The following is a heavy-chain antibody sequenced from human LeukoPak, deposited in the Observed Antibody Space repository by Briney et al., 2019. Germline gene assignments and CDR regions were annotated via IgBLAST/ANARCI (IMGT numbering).Heavy chain of an antibody. CDR2: IYYSGST. V-gene: IGHV4-39*01. D-gene: IGHD6-19*01. J-gene: IGHJ5*02. CDR3: ARPGGSGWYGGHWFDP. Sequence: TSETLSLTCTVSGGSISSSSYYWGWIRQPPGKGLEWIGSIYYSGSTYYNPSLKSRVTISVDTSKNQFSLKLSSVTAADTAVYYCARPGGSGWYGGHWFDPWGQGTLVTVSS. CDR1: GGSISSSSYY.